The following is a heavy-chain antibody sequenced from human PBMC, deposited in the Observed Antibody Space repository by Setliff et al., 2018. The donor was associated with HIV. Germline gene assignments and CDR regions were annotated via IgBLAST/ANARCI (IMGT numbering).Heavy chain of an antibody. D-gene: IGHD3-3*01. J-gene: IGHJ4*02. CDR2: IYYSGST. V-gene: IGHV4-39*01. CDR3: VRTGPLPGRITVFGVVISYYFDY. Sequence: PSETLSLTCTVSGGSISSSSYFWGWIRQPPGKGLEWIGSIYYSGSTYYDPSLKSRVTISVDSSKNQFSLKLSSVTAADTAVYYCVRTGPLPGRITVFGVVISYYFDYWGQGTLVTVSS. CDR1: GGSISSSSYF.